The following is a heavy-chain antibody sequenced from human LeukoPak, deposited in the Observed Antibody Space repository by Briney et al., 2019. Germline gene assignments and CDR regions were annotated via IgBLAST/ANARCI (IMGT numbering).Heavy chain of an antibody. D-gene: IGHD3-10*01. CDR2: INTNTGNP. V-gene: IGHV7-4-1*02. Sequence: ASVKVSCKASGYTFTSYAMNWVRQAPGQGLEWMGWINTNTGNPTYAQGFAGRFVFSLDTSASTAYLQISSLKAEDTAVYYCARDSYYYGSGSYYRFDYWGQGTLVTVSS. J-gene: IGHJ4*02. CDR3: ARDSYYYGSGSYYRFDY. CDR1: GYTFTSYA.